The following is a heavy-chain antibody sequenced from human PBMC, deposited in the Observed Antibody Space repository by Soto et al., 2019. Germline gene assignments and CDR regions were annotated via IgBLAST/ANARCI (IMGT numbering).Heavy chain of an antibody. CDR1: GGTFSRYG. Sequence: GASVKVSCKASGGTFSRYGISWVRQAPGQGLAWMGGIIPMFAKANYAQQFQDRGTITADESTGTAYMELRSLRFEDTAVYYCTRDGTLYDSSAYYYLYWGQGTLVTVSS. J-gene: IGHJ4*02. CDR2: IIPMFAKA. D-gene: IGHD3-22*01. V-gene: IGHV1-69*13. CDR3: TRDGTLYDSSAYYYLY.